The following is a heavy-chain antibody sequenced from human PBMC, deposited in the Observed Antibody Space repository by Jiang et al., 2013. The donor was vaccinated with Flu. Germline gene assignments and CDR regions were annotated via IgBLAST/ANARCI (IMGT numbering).Heavy chain of an antibody. CDR1: GYTFTSYY. Sequence: GAEVKKPGASVKVSCKASGYTFTSYYMHWVRQAPGQGLEWMGIINPSGGSTSYAQKFQGRVTMTRDTSTSTVYMELSSLRSEDTAVYYCARDPASITGTVRGEFDYWGQGTLVTVSS. V-gene: IGHV1-46*01. J-gene: IGHJ4*02. D-gene: IGHD1-20*01. CDR2: INPSGGST. CDR3: ARDPASITGTVRGEFDY.